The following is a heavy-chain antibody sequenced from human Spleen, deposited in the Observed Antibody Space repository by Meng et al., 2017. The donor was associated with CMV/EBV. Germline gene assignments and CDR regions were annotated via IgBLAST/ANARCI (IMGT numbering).Heavy chain of an antibody. V-gene: IGHV3-48*03. Sequence: GESLKISCVASGFSFSSYEMNWVRQAPGKGLEWISYISSSGSSTYYADSVKGRFTVSRDNAKNSLYLQMNSLRVEDTAVYYCARDRYGVFAFWGQGILVTVSS. D-gene: IGHD3-9*01. J-gene: IGHJ4*02. CDR2: ISSSGSST. CDR1: GFSFSSYE. CDR3: ARDRYGVFAF.